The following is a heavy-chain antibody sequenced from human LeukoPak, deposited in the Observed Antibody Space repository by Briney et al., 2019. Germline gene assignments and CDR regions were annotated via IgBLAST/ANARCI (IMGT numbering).Heavy chain of an antibody. J-gene: IGHJ4*02. V-gene: IGHV4-38-2*02. CDR2: ISGSGTTT. D-gene: IGHD3-10*01. CDR1: GYSISSGFW. Sequence: SETLPLTCGVSGYSISSGFWWGWIRQPPGKGLEWIGSISGSGTTTYHNPSLKSRVTISVETSRNEFSLKLYSVTAADTAVYYCVRDRGYLVQDHWGRGTLVTVSS. CDR3: VRDRGYLVQDH.